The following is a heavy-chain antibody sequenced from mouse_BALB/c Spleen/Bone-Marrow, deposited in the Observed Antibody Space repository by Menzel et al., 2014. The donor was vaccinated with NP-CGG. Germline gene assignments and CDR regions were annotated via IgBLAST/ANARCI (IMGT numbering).Heavy chain of an antibody. V-gene: IGHV1-54*01. D-gene: IGHD4-1*01. J-gene: IGHJ4*01. Sequence: QVQLQQSGADLVRPGTSVKVSCKASGYAFTNYLIEWVKQRPGQGLEWIGVINPGSGATNYNEKFKGKATLTADKSSSTAYMQLSSLTSDDSAVYFCARKLGPSYAMDHRAQGTSVPVSS. CDR1: GYAFTNYL. CDR3: ARKLGPSYAMDH. CDR2: INPGSGAT.